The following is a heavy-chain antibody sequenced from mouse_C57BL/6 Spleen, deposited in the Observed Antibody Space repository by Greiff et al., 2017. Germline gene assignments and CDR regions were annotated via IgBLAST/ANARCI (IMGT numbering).Heavy chain of an antibody. CDR1: GYTFTDYE. D-gene: IGHD1-1*01. CDR3: TRGDYDGSSYDYFDY. CDR2: IDPETGGT. Sequence: VKLQESGAELVRPGASVTLSCKASGYTFTDYEMHWVKQTPVHGLEWIGAIDPETGGTAYNQKFKGKAILTADKSSSTAYMELRSLTSEDSAVYYCTRGDYDGSSYDYFDYWGQGTTLTVSS. J-gene: IGHJ2*01. V-gene: IGHV1-15*01.